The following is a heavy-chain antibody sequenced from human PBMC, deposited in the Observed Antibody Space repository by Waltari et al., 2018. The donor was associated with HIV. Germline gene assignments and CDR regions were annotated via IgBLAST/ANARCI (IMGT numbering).Heavy chain of an antibody. CDR2: INSDGSTT. CDR3: AKGGANPIDF. J-gene: IGHJ4*02. D-gene: IGHD1-26*01. Sequence: MHWVRQAPGKGLVWVSRINSDGSTTSYADSVKGRFTISRDNAKNTLYLQMNSLRAEDTAVYYCAKGGANPIDFWGQGTLVTVSS. V-gene: IGHV3-74*01.